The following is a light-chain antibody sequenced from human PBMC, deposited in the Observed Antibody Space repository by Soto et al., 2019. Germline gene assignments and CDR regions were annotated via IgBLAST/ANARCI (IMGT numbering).Light chain of an antibody. Sequence: EIVLTQSPGTLSLSPGERATLSCRASQSVSTNNLAWYQQRPGQAPRLLIYGASARAAGIPDRFSGSGSGTDFTLTISRLEPEHFAVYYCQQFDTSVWTFGQGTKVEIK. CDR1: QSVSTNN. CDR3: QQFDTSVWT. J-gene: IGKJ1*01. V-gene: IGKV3-20*01. CDR2: GAS.